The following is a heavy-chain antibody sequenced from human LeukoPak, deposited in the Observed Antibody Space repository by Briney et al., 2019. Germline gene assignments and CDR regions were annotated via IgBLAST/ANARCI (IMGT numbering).Heavy chain of an antibody. J-gene: IGHJ3*02. D-gene: IGHD3-22*01. CDR3: ARATYYYDSSGYYHDAFDI. CDR1: GFTFSSYW. Sequence: GGSLRLSCAASGFTFSSYWMHRVRQAPGKGLVWVSRINSDGSSTSYADSVKGRFTISRDNAKNTLYLQMNSLRAEDTAVYYCARATYYYDSSGYYHDAFDIWGQGTMVTVSS. CDR2: INSDGSST. V-gene: IGHV3-74*01.